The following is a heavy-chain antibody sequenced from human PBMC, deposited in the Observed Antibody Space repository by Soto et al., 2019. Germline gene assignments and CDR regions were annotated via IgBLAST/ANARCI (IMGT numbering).Heavy chain of an antibody. Sequence: QITLKESVPTLVKPTQTPTRTSPFSGFPPTGPRMALGWFRQPPGKPLEWLALIYWDEDKRYSPFRKSRLTITKDTSKNQVVLTMSNMDPVDTARYYCAHIVVAGLGYYFDYWGQGTLVTVSS. J-gene: IGHJ4*02. D-gene: IGHD6-19*01. CDR3: AHIVVAGLGYYFDY. CDR1: GFPPTGPRMA. V-gene: IGHV2-5*02. CDR2: IYWDEDK.